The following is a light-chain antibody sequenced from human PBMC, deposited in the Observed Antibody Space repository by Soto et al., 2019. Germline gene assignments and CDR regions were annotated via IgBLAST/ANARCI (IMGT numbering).Light chain of an antibody. CDR3: SSHAGSGTLV. CDR1: SSDVGKYKF. CDR2: DAT. Sequence: QSVLTQPASVSGFPGQSISISCTGTSSDVGKYKFVSWYQQQPGEAPKLMIYDATQRPSGVSNRFSGSKSGITASLTISGLQAEDEAHYYCSSHAGSGTLVFGGGTTVTVL. J-gene: IGLJ3*02. V-gene: IGLV2-23*01.